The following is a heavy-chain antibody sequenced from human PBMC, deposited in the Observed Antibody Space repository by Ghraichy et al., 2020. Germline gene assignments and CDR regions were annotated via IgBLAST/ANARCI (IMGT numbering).Heavy chain of an antibody. J-gene: IGHJ4*02. CDR2: ISAYNGNT. Sequence: ASVKVSCKASGYTFTSYGISWVRQAPGQGLEWMGWISAYNGNTNYAQKLQGRVTMTTDTSTSTAYMELRSLRSDDTAVYYCAREPRDIYYDFWSGYYPHLDYWGQGTLVTVSS. CDR3: AREPRDIYYDFWSGYYPHLDY. V-gene: IGHV1-18*01. D-gene: IGHD3-3*01. CDR1: GYTFTSYG.